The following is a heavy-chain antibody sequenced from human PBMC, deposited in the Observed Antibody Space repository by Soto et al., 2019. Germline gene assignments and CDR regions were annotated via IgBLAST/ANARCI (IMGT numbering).Heavy chain of an antibody. CDR3: ARLVASETGYGMDV. J-gene: IGHJ6*02. CDR2: ITVSSSYI. Sequence: GGSLRLSCAASGFIFSSHNMNWVRQAPGKGLEWVSSITVSSSYIFYADSVKGRLTISXXXAXXXXXLXXNXXRAXDTGVYYCARLVASETGYGMDVWGQGTTVTVSS. V-gene: IGHV3-21*06. CDR1: GFIFSSHN. D-gene: IGHD3-9*01.